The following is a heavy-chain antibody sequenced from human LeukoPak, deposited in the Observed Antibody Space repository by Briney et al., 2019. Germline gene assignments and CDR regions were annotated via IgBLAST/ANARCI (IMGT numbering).Heavy chain of an antibody. CDR3: AKRAASASYYFDY. V-gene: IGHV3-23*01. CDR1: GFTFSSHA. J-gene: IGHJ4*02. D-gene: IGHD6-25*01. CDR2: ISDGGGST. Sequence: GGSLRLSCAASGFTFSSHAMSWVRQAPGKGLEWVSFISDGGGSTYYAGSVKGRFTISRDNSKNTLYLQMNSLRGDDTAVYYCAKRAASASYYFDYWGQGTLVTVSS.